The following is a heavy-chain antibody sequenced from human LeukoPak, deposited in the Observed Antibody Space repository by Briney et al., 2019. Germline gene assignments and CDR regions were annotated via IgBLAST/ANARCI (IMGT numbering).Heavy chain of an antibody. CDR2: INPSGGST. CDR1: GYTFTSYY. V-gene: IGHV1-46*01. D-gene: IGHD1-26*01. Sequence: ASVKVSCKASGYTFTSYYMHWVRQAPGQGLEWMGIINPSGGSTSYAQKFQGRVTMTRDMSTSTVYMELSSLRSEDTAVYYCARGLNSGSYPAPFDYWGQGTLVTVSS. CDR3: ARGLNSGSYPAPFDY. J-gene: IGHJ4*02.